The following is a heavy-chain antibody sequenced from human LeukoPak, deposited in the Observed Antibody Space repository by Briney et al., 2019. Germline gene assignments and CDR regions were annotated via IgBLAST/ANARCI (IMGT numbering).Heavy chain of an antibody. CDR3: AREGLVEMATIFDY. CDR1: GYTFTAYY. D-gene: IGHD5-24*01. Sequence: ASVKVSCKASGYTFTAYYMHWVRQAPGQGLEWMGWINPNSGGTNYAQKFQGRVTMTRDTSISTAYMELSRLRSDDTAVYYCAREGLVEMATIFDYWGQGTLVTVSS. CDR2: INPNSGGT. V-gene: IGHV1-2*02. J-gene: IGHJ4*02.